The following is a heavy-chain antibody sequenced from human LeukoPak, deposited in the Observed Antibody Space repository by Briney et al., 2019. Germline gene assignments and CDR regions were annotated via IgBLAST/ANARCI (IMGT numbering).Heavy chain of an antibody. Sequence: GGSLRLSCAASGFTFSSYAMHWVRQAPGKGLEWVAVISYDGSNKYYADSVKGRFTISRDNSKNTLYLQMNSLRAEDTAVYYCARDPVGSGKHYYYYMDVWGKGTTVTVSS. CDR1: GFTFSSYA. V-gene: IGHV3-30*04. CDR2: ISYDGSNK. D-gene: IGHD4-23*01. CDR3: ARDPVGSGKHYYYYMDV. J-gene: IGHJ6*03.